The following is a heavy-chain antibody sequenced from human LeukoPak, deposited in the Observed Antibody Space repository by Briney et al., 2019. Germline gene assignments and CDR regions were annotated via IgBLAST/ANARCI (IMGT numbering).Heavy chain of an antibody. CDR1: GFTFSRYN. D-gene: IGHD4-11*01. CDR3: ARHNNYAQDDY. CDR2: ISTTSSLI. V-gene: IGHV3-48*01. Sequence: GGSLRLSCAASGFTFSRYNMNWVRQAPGKGLEWISYISTTSSLIYYADSVKGRFTVSRDNAKNSLYLQMNSLRADDTAVYYCARHNNYAQDDYWGQGTLVTVSS. J-gene: IGHJ4*02.